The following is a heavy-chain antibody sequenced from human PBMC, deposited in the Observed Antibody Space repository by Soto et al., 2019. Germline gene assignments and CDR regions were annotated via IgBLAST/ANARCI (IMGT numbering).Heavy chain of an antibody. CDR1: GGSISSSSYY. V-gene: IGHV4-39*01. CDR3: ARQRRDFDY. Sequence: SETLSLTCTVSGGSISSSSYYWGWIRQPPGKGLEWIGSIYYSGNTYYNPSLKSRVTISVDTSKNQFSLNLSSVTAADTAVYYCARQRRDFDYWGQGSLVTVSS. J-gene: IGHJ4*02. CDR2: IYYSGNT.